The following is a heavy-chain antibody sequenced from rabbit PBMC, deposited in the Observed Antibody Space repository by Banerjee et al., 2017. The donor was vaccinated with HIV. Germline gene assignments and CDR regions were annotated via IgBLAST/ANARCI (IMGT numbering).Heavy chain of an antibody. V-gene: IGHV1S40*01. CDR3: ARDDAISGSGWYFNL. J-gene: IGHJ4*01. Sequence: QSLEESGGDLVKPGASLTLTCKASGFSFSSSYWICWVRQAPGKGLEWIACIDAGSSGSTYYSTWARGRFTISKTSSTTVTLQLISLTAADTATYFCARDDAISGSGWYFNLWGPGTLVTVS. CDR1: GFSFSSSYW. D-gene: IGHD1-1*01. CDR2: IDAGSSGST.